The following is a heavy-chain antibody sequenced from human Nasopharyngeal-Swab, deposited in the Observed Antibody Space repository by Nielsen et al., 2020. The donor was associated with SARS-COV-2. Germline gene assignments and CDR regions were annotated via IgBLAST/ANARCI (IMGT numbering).Heavy chain of an antibody. J-gene: IGHJ5*02. D-gene: IGHD5-18*01. CDR1: EYTFTRYA. V-gene: IGHV7-4-1*02. Sequence: ASVKVSCKASEYTFTRYAINWLRQAPGQGPEWMGWIATPTGHPTYAQGFTGRFVFSLDTSVATAYLHINSLKTEDTAIYYCVRDQAMARPNWFDHWGQGTLVTVSS. CDR3: VRDQAMARPNWFDH. CDR2: IATPTGHP.